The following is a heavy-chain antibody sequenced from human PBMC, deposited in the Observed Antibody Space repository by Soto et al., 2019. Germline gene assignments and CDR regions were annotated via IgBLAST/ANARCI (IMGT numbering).Heavy chain of an antibody. CDR2: IYYSGGT. V-gene: IGHV4-31*03. J-gene: IGHJ5*02. Sequence: QVQLQESAPGLVKPSQTLSLSCTVSGGSIRSGAYYWSWIRQQPGRALEWIGSIYYSGGTLYNPSLKSRLNISVDTSKNQISLQLRSVTAAATAVYYCAGNTLLVVPGNFSFSNWFDPWGQGTLVSVSS. CDR1: GGSIRSGAYY. CDR3: AGNTLLVVPGNFSFSNWFDP. D-gene: IGHD2-21*02.